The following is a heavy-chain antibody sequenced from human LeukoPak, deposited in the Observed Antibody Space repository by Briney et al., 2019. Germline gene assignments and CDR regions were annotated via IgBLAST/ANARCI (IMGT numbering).Heavy chain of an antibody. V-gene: IGHV3-23*01. J-gene: IGHJ4*02. Sequence: GSLRLSCAASGFPFSTYAMTWVRQAPGKGLEWVSVIFNSGTSTYYADSVKGRFTISRDNSKNTLHLQMSSLRAEDTAVYYCAKDMYGDFGGVDYWGQGTLVTVSS. CDR2: IFNSGTST. CDR3: AKDMYGDFGGVDY. CDR1: GFPFSTYA. D-gene: IGHD4-17*01.